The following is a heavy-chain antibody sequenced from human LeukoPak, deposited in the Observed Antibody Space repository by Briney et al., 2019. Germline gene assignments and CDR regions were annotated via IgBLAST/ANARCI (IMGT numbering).Heavy chain of an antibody. CDR2: INHSGST. J-gene: IGHJ4*02. D-gene: IGHD6-13*01. V-gene: IGHV4-34*01. Sequence: SETLSLTCAVYGGSFSGYYWSWIRQPPGKGLEWIGEINHSGSTNYNPSLKSRVTISVDTSKSQFSLKLSSVTAADTAVYYCARGLAAAVYYFDYWGQGTLVTVSS. CDR3: ARGLAAAVYYFDY. CDR1: GGSFSGYY.